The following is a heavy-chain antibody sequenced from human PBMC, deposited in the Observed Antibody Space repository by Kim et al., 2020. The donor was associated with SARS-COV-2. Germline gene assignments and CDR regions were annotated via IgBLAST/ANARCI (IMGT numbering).Heavy chain of an antibody. V-gene: IGHV1-69*13. J-gene: IGHJ5*02. CDR2: IIPIFGTA. Sequence: SVKVSCKASGGTFSSYAISWVRQAPGQGLEWMGGIIPIFGTANYAQKFQGRVTITADESTSTAYMELSSLRSEDTAVYYCARDNALAAGGPKARFDPWGQGTLVTVSS. CDR3: ARDNALAAGGPKARFDP. D-gene: IGHD1-26*01. CDR1: GGTFSSYA.